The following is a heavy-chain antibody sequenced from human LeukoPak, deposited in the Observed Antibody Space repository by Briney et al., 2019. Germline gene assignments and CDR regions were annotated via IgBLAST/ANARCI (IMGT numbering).Heavy chain of an antibody. Sequence: SETLSLTCTVSGGSVSSGSYYWRWIRQPPGKGLEWIGYIYYSGSTNYNPSLKSRVTISVDTSKNQFSLKLSSVTAADTAVYYCARDLSLDYWGQGTLVTVSS. V-gene: IGHV4-61*01. CDR2: IYYSGST. CDR1: GGSVSSGSYY. CDR3: ARDLSLDY. J-gene: IGHJ4*02.